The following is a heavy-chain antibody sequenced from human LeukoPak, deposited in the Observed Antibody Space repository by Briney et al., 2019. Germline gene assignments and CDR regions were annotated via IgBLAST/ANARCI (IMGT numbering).Heavy chain of an antibody. D-gene: IGHD6-19*01. J-gene: IGHJ4*02. CDR1: GFTFDDYG. CDR3: ARASSGWISGGFDY. CDR2: INWNGGST. V-gene: IGHV3-20*04. Sequence: GGSLGLSCAASGFTFDDYGMSWVRQAPGKGLEWVSGINWNGGSTGYADSVKGRFTISRDNAKNSLYLQMNSLRAEDTALYYCARASSGWISGGFDYWGQGTLVTVSS.